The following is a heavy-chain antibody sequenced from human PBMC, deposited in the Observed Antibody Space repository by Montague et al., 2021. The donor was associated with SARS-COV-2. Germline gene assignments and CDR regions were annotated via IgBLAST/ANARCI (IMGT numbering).Heavy chain of an antibody. D-gene: IGHD1-26*01. V-gene: IGHV4-59*01. CDR1: GGSISSYY. J-gene: IGHJ4*02. Sequence: SETLSLTCTVSGGSISSYYWSWIRQPSGKGLEWIGYIYYSGSTNYNPSLKSRVTISVDTSRNQFSLKLSSVTAADTAVYYCARYGSGKYHADYSGSYHLDYWGQGTLVTVSS. CDR3: ARYGSGKYHADYSGSYHLDY. CDR2: IYYSGST.